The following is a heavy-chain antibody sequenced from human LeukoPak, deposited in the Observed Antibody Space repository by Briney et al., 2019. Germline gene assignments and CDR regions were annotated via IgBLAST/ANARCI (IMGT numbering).Heavy chain of an antibody. CDR3: ARDGYYGSGANLLDY. J-gene: IGHJ4*02. Sequence: GGSLRLSCAASGFTFSSYSMNWVRQAPGKGLEWVSYISSSSSTIYYADSVKGRFTISRGNAKNSLYLQMNSLRAEDTAVYYCARDGYYGSGANLLDYWGQGTLVTVSS. CDR2: ISSSSSTI. D-gene: IGHD3-10*01. V-gene: IGHV3-48*04. CDR1: GFTFSSYS.